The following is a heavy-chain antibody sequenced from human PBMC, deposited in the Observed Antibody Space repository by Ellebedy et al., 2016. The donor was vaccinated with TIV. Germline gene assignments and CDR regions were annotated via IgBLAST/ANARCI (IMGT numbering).Heavy chain of an antibody. Sequence: PGGSLRLSCATSGFSFSDYWLAWVRQAPGKGLEWVANIREDGGDKYYLDSVKGRFTISRDDAETTTFLQMNSLRAADTALYFCARVGRSPHNWSFDYWGQGTLVTVSS. CDR2: IREDGGDK. V-gene: IGHV3-7*01. CDR1: GFSFSDYW. J-gene: IGHJ4*02. CDR3: ARVGRSPHNWSFDY. D-gene: IGHD5-24*01.